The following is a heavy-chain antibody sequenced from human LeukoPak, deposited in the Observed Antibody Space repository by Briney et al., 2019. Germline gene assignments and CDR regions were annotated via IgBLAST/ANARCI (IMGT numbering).Heavy chain of an antibody. Sequence: SETLSLTCTVSGGSISSSTYYWSWIRQPPGKGLEWIGYIYYSGSTNYNPSLKSRVTISVHTSKNQFSLRLSSVTAADTAVYYCARGREQELVHYFDYWGQGALVTVSS. D-gene: IGHD6-13*01. CDR3: ARGREQELVHYFDY. J-gene: IGHJ4*02. V-gene: IGHV4-61*01. CDR1: GGSISSSTYY. CDR2: IYYSGST.